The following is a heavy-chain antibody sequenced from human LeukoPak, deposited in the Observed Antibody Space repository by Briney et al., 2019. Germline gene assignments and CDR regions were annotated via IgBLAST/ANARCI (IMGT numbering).Heavy chain of an antibody. J-gene: IGHJ4*02. CDR3: AKEDCSGGSCPGYFDY. V-gene: IGHV3-23*01. CDR1: GFTFSSYA. D-gene: IGHD2-15*01. CDR2: ISGSGGST. Sequence: GGSLRLSCAASGFTFSSYAMSWVRQAPGKGLEWVSAISGSGGSTYYADSVKGLFTISRENSKNKLYLQMNSLRAEDTAVYYCAKEDCSGGSCPGYFDYWGQGTLVTVSS.